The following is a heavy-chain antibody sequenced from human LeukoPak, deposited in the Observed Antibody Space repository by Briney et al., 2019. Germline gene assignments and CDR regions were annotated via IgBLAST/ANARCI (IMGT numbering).Heavy chain of an antibody. CDR2: INPNSGGT. CDR3: ARRYGSGSNDY. CDR1: GYTFTGYY. J-gene: IGHJ4*02. Sequence: GASVKVSCRASGYTFTGYYMHWVRRAPGQGLEWMGWINPNSGGTNYAQKFQGRVTMTRDTSISTAYMELSRLRSDDTAVYYCARRYGSGSNDYWGQGTLVTVSS. V-gene: IGHV1-2*02. D-gene: IGHD3-10*01.